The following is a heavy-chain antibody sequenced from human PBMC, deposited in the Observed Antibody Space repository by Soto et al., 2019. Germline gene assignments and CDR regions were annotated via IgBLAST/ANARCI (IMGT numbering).Heavy chain of an antibody. Sequence: GGSLRLSCAASRFTFSRYAIILFRHAGGKGLDWVAVISYDGSNKYYADSVKGRFTISRDNSKNTLYLQMNSLRAENTAVYYCAKASTIFGVVIILGGMDVWGQGTTVTVSS. CDR3: AKASTIFGVVIILGGMDV. CDR1: RFTFSRYA. J-gene: IGHJ6*02. D-gene: IGHD3-3*01. V-gene: IGHV3-30*18. CDR2: ISYDGSNK.